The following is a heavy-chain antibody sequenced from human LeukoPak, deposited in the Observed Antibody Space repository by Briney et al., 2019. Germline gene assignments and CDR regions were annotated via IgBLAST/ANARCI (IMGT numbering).Heavy chain of an antibody. Sequence: GGSRRLSCAASGFTFSSYAMHWVRQAPGKGLEYVSAISSNGGSTYYANSVKGRFTISRDNSKNTLYLQMGSLRAEDMAVYYCARDEGGVHFLHIDYWGQGTLVTVSS. CDR3: ARDEGGVHFLHIDY. CDR2: ISSNGGST. J-gene: IGHJ4*02. V-gene: IGHV3-64*01. D-gene: IGHD3-16*01. CDR1: GFTFSSYA.